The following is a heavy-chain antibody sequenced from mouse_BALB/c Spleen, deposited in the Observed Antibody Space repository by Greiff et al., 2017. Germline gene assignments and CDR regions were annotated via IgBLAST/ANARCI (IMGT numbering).Heavy chain of an antibody. Sequence: VQLQQSGADLVQPGASVKLSCTASGFTFTSYYMYWVKQRPGQGLEWIGEINPSNGGTNFNEKFKSKATLTVDKSSSTAYMQLSSLTSEDSAVYYGTRETTVRGFDYWGQGTTLTVSA. V-gene: IGHV1S81*02. CDR2: INPSNGGT. D-gene: IGHD1-1*01. J-gene: IGHJ2*01. CDR1: GFTFTSYY. CDR3: TRETTVRGFDY.